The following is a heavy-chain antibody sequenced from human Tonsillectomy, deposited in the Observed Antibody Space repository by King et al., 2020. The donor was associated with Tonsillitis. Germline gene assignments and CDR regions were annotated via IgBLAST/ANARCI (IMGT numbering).Heavy chain of an antibody. V-gene: IGHV1-2*02. CDR3: ASQFCTTTSCHVDY. D-gene: IGHD2-2*01. J-gene: IGHJ4*02. Sequence: QLVQSGAEVRKPGASVKVSCTVSGYTFIDYYIHWVRQAPGQGLEWMGWIHPKTGVTNSAQRFQGRVTLTRDSSISTAYMQLTSLRSDDTALYYCASQFCTTTSCHVDYWGQGTLVTVSS. CDR2: IHPKTGVT. CDR1: GYTFIDYY.